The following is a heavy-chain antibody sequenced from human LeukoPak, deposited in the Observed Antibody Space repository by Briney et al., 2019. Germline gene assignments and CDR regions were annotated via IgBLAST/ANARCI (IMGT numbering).Heavy chain of an antibody. CDR1: GFTFSDYY. V-gene: IGHV3-11*04. J-gene: IGHJ4*02. D-gene: IGHD6-6*01. CDR3: ARVGVGNSFDFDY. Sequence: GGSLRLSCAASGFTFSDYYMSWLRQAPGKGLEWVSYISTSGSTIYYADSAKGRFTISRDNAKNSLYLQMNSLRAEDTAVYNCARVGVGNSFDFDYWGQGTLVTVSS. CDR2: ISTSGSTI.